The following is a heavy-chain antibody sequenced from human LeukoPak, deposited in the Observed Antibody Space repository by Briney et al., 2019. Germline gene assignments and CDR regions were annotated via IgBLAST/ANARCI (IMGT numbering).Heavy chain of an antibody. Sequence: SETLSLTCTVSGGSISSGDYYWSWIRQPPGKGLEWNGYIYYSGSTYYNPSLKSRVTISVDTSKNQFSLKLSSVTAADTAVYYCASSGGSSVTYNWFDPWGQGTLVTVSS. CDR3: ASSGGSSVTYNWFDP. V-gene: IGHV4-30-4*01. CDR2: IYYSGST. J-gene: IGHJ5*02. D-gene: IGHD2-15*01. CDR1: GGSISSGDYY.